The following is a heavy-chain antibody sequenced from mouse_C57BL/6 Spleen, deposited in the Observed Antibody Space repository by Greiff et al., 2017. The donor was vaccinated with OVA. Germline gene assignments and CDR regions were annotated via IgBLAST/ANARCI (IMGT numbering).Heavy chain of an antibody. Sequence: QVQLQQSGPELVKPGASVKISCKASGYAFSSSWMNWVKQRPGQGLEWIGRIYPGDGDTNYNGKFKGKATLTADKSSSTAYMQLSSLTSEDSAVYFCAQTTVVAHFDYWGQGTTLTVSS. V-gene: IGHV1-82*01. J-gene: IGHJ2*01. CDR3: AQTTVVAHFDY. CDR1: GYAFSSSW. CDR2: IYPGDGDT. D-gene: IGHD1-1*01.